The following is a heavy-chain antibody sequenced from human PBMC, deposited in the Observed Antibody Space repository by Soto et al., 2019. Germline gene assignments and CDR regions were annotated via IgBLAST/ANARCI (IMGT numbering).Heavy chain of an antibody. CDR1: GWSFSDYY. J-gene: IGHJ6*02. D-gene: IGHD3-10*01. CDR2: INHTGGT. CDR3: ATHRENYYYYGMDV. V-gene: IGHV4-34*01. Sequence: SETLSLTCAVYGWSFSDYYWSWIRQPPGKGLEWIGEINHTGGTNYHPSLKSRVTISVDTSKKLLSLKLSSVTAADTAVYYCATHRENYYYYGMDVWGQGTTVTVSS.